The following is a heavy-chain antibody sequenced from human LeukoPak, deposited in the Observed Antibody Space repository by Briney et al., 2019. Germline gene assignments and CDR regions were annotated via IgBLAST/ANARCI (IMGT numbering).Heavy chain of an antibody. CDR3: ARGGSGSYYNSGTFFGAFDI. CDR2: IYYTGST. CDR1: GGSISRDY. J-gene: IGHJ3*02. Sequence: SGTLSLTCTVSGGSISRDYWSWIRQPPGKGLEWIGYIYYTGSTNYNPSLKSRVTISVDTSKNQFSLKLSSVTAADTAVYYCARGGSGSYYNSGTFFGAFDIWGQGTMVTVSS. V-gene: IGHV4-59*12. D-gene: IGHD3-10*01.